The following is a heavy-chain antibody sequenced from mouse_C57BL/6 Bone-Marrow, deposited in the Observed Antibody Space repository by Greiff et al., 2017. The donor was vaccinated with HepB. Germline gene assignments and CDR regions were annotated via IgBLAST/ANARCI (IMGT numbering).Heavy chain of an antibody. Sequence: EVKLMESGPELVKPGASVKMSCKASGYTFTDYNMHWVKQSHGKSLEWIGYINPNNGGTSYNQKFKGKATLTVNKSSSTAYMELRSLTSEDSAVYYCAVTTVVPWYFDVWGTGTTVTVSS. J-gene: IGHJ1*03. CDR3: AVTTVVPWYFDV. CDR1: GYTFTDYN. CDR2: INPNNGGT. D-gene: IGHD1-1*01. V-gene: IGHV1-22*01.